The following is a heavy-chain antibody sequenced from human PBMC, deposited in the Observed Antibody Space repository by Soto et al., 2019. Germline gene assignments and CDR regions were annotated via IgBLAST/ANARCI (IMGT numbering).Heavy chain of an antibody. D-gene: IGHD6-6*01. CDR2: IYYSGST. J-gene: IGHJ3*02. CDR3: ARDLRIGHIAARQRQLFDI. CDR1: GGSISSYY. V-gene: IGHV4-59*01. Sequence: QVQLQESGPGLVKPSETLSLTCTVSGGSISSYYWSWIRQPPGKGLEWIGYIYYSGSTNYNPSLKSRVTISVDTSKNQFSLKLSSVTAADTAVYYCARDLRIGHIAARQRQLFDIWGQGTMVTVSS.